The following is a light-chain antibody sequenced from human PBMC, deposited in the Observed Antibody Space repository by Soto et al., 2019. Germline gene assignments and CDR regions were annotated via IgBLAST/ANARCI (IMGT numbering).Light chain of an antibody. CDR2: RAS. V-gene: IGKV1-39*01. J-gene: IGKJ2*01. Sequence: DIQMTQSPSSLSASVGDRVTITCQASQFVSRYLSWFQQKPGKAPKLLIHRASSLQSGVPSRFSGSVSGTVFPLTISSLQPEYFATHYCQNSTTIPHIFAQGTKLEIK. CDR3: QNSTTIPHI. CDR1: QFVSRY.